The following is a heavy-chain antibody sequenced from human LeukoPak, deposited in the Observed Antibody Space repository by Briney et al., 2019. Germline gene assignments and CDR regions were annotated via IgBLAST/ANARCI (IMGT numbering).Heavy chain of an antibody. CDR2: IDYSGST. J-gene: IGHJ5*02. Sequence: SVTLSLTCTVSGGSITSGDYHWSWIRQPPGKGLGWIGYIDYSGSTYCNPSLKSRATLSVDTSKNQFSLRLNSVTVADTAVYYCATYKMGAGGKGSWGQGTLVTVSS. D-gene: IGHD6-13*01. V-gene: IGHV4-30-4*01. CDR3: ATYKMGAGGKGS. CDR1: GGSITSGDYH.